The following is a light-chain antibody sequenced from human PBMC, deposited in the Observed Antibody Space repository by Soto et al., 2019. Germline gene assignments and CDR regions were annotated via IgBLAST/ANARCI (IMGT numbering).Light chain of an antibody. CDR3: QQYNNWPWT. J-gene: IGKJ1*01. V-gene: IGKV3-15*01. CDR2: GAS. Sequence: EIVMTQSPATLSVSPGETATLSCRASQSLDSNLAWYQQKPGQAPRLLIYGASTRATGIPARFSGSESGTEFTLTISSLQSEDFAVYYCQQYNNWPWTFGRGTKVEIK. CDR1: QSLDSN.